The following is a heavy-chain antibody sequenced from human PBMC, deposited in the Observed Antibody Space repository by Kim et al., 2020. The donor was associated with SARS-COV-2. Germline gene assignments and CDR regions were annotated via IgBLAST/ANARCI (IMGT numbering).Heavy chain of an antibody. CDR2: FYFGGST. V-gene: IGHV4-39*07. J-gene: IGHJ5*02. CDR1: GGSISNSGFY. CDR3: ARTHNWFDP. Sequence: SETLSLTCIVSGGSISNSGFYWGWIRQPPGKGLEWIGSFYFGGSTYYNPSLNSRVTISVDTSKNHFSLKLNSVTAADTAVYYCARTHNWFDPWGQGTLVT.